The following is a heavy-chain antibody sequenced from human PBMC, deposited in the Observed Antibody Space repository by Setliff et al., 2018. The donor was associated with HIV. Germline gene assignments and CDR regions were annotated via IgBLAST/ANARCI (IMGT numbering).Heavy chain of an antibody. Sequence: SETLSLTCTVSGGSISRGSYYWSWIRQPAGKGLEWIGRIYTNGNTNYNPSLKSRVTVSADTSKNQFSLKLTSVTAADTAVYYCVRDDYGYNGKGFDYWGPGTLVTVSS. CDR1: GGSISRGSYY. CDR2: IYTNGNT. J-gene: IGHJ4*02. CDR3: VRDDYGYNGKGFDY. V-gene: IGHV4-61*02. D-gene: IGHD4-17*01.